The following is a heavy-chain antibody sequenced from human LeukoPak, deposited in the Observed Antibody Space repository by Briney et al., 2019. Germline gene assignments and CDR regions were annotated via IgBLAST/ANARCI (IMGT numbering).Heavy chain of an antibody. CDR2: ISGSGGSA. Sequence: GGSLRLSCTASGFTFSSYAMSWVRQAPGKGLEWVSAISGSGGSAYYADSVKGRFTISRDNSKNTLYLQMNSLRAEDTAVYYCASRGHCSGGSCADYWGQGTLVTVSS. J-gene: IGHJ4*02. CDR3: ASRGHCSGGSCADY. D-gene: IGHD2-15*01. V-gene: IGHV3-23*01. CDR1: GFTFSSYA.